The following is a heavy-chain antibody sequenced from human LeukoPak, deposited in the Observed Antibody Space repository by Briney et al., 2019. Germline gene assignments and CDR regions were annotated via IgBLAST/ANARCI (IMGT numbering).Heavy chain of an antibody. CDR2: IYHSGST. CDR3: ASRVVPAAMLDY. Sequence: SETLSLTCAVYGGSFSGYYWSWIRQPPGKGLEWIGYIYHSGSTYYNPSLKSRVTISVDRSKNQFSLKLSSVTAADTAVYYCASRVVPAAMLDYWGQGTLVTVSS. D-gene: IGHD2-2*01. J-gene: IGHJ4*02. V-gene: IGHV4-34*01. CDR1: GGSFSGYY.